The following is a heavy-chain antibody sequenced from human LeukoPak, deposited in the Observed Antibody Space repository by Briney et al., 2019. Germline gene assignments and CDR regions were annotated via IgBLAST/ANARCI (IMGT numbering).Heavy chain of an antibody. Sequence: SETLSLTCTVSGGSISSYYWSWIRQPPGKGLEWIGYIYYSGSTNYNPSLKSRVTISVDTSRNQFSLKLSSVTAADTAVYYCARGSPHSLGVSGSYDYWGQGTLVTVSS. CDR3: ARGSPHSLGVSGSYDY. J-gene: IGHJ4*02. CDR1: GGSISSYY. CDR2: IYYSGST. D-gene: IGHD1-26*01. V-gene: IGHV4-59*01.